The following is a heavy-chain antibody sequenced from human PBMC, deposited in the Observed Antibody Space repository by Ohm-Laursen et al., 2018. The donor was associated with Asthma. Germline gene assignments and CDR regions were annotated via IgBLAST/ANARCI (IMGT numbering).Heavy chain of an antibody. J-gene: IGHJ3*02. CDR3: ARRDFSGGDPNAAFDI. CDR2: ITSDGSWT. D-gene: IGHD2-21*02. CDR1: GFTFSSFA. V-gene: IGHV3-30-3*01. Sequence: SLRLSCSASGFTFSSFAMHWVRQAPGKGLEWVTIITSDGSWTSYAGSVKGRFTISRDNSKSTLYMQMNSLRAEDTAVYYCARRDFSGGDPNAAFDIWGQGTMVTVSS.